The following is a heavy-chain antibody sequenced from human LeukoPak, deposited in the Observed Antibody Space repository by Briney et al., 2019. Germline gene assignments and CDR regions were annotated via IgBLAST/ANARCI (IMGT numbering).Heavy chain of an antibody. CDR2: INPNSGDT. Sequence: ASVKVSCKASGYTFTSFYMHWVRQAPGQGLEWMGWINPNSGDTKFAQKFQGRVTMTRDTSISTAYMELSRLRSDDTAVYYCARRGDFWSGYYFEETKYYFDYWGQGTLVTVSS. CDR3: ARRGDFWSGYYFEETKYYFDY. D-gene: IGHD3-3*01. CDR1: GYTFTSFY. V-gene: IGHV1-2*02. J-gene: IGHJ4*02.